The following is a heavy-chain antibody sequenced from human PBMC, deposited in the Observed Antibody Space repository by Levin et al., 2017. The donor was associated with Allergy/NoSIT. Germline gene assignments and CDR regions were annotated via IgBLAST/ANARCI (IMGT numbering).Heavy chain of an antibody. CDR3: ARAEVGSEH. D-gene: IGHD3-10*01. V-gene: IGHV4-61*02. J-gene: IGHJ4*02. CDR2: IYSSGSA. CDR1: GGSISSGSYY. Sequence: LRLSCKVSGGSISSGSYYWSWIRQPAAKGLEWIGRIYSSGSANYNPSLKSRVTISVDTSKNQFSLKLSSVTAADMAVYYCARAEVGSEHWGQGTLVTVSS.